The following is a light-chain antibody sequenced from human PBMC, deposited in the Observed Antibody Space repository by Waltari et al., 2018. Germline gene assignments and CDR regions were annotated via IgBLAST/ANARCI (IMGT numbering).Light chain of an antibody. J-gene: IGLJ3*02. CDR2: EDY. V-gene: IGLV6-57*03. CDR1: SGSIASNY. CDR3: QSYDGINWM. Sequence: NFMLTQPHSVSESPGKTVTISCTRSSGSIASNYVQWFQQRPGSAPTTVIYEDYQRPSVVPDRFSGSIDSSSNSAYLTISGLKTEDEADYYCQSYDGINWMFGGGTKLTVL.